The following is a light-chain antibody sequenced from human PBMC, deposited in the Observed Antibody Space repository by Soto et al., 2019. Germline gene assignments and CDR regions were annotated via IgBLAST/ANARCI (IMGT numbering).Light chain of an antibody. V-gene: IGLV2-14*01. Sequence: QSALTQPASVSGSPGQSITISCTGSSSDVGGYNYVSWYQQHPGKAPKLMIYEVSNRPSGISNRFSGSKSGNTASLTLSGLQAEDEAEYYCSSYTSSSTPVFGGGTKVTVL. CDR1: SSDVGGYNY. J-gene: IGLJ2*01. CDR3: SSYTSSSTPV. CDR2: EVS.